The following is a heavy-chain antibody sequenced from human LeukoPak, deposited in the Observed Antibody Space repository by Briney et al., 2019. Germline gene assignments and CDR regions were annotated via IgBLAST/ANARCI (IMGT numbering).Heavy chain of an antibody. D-gene: IGHD6-6*01. CDR2: ISSNGGST. CDR3: ARAVRIAAREDWFDL. V-gene: IGHV3-64*01. J-gene: IGHJ5*02. Sequence: GGSLRLSCAASGFTVSSNYMSWVRQAPGKGLEYVSAISSNGGSTYYANSVKGRFTISRDNSKNTLYLQMGSLRAEDMAVYYCARAVRIAAREDWFDLWGQGTLVTVSS. CDR1: GFTVSSNY.